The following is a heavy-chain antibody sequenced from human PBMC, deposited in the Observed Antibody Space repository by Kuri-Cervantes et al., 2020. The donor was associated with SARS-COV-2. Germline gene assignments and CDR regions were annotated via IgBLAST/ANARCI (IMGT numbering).Heavy chain of an antibody. J-gene: IGHJ4*02. CDR2: INDSGGRT. CDR3: SRDRGYSGTSSPVY. V-gene: IGHV3-23*01. Sequence: GESLKISCAASGFTFSSYWMNWVRQAPGKGLEWVSGINDSGGRTDYADSVKGRFTISRDNSKKSLFLQMNSLRAEDTAIYYCSRDRGYSGTSSPVYWGQGTLVTVSS. D-gene: IGHD1-26*01. CDR1: GFTFSSYW.